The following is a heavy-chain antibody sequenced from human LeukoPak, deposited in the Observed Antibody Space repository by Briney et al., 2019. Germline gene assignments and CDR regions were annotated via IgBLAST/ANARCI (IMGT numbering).Heavy chain of an antibody. Sequence: GGPLRLSCAASGFTFSSYSMNWVRQAPGKGLEWVSNISSSSSYIYYADSVKGRFTISRDNAKNSLYLQMNSLRAEDTAVYYCARGCDGSCYSDYFDYWGQGTLVTVSS. CDR2: ISSSSSYI. D-gene: IGHD2-15*01. CDR1: GFTFSSYS. V-gene: IGHV3-21*01. CDR3: ARGCDGSCYSDYFDY. J-gene: IGHJ4*02.